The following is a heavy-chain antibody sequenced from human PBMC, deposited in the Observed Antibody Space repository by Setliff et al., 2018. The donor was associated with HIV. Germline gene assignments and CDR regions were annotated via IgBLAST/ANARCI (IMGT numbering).Heavy chain of an antibody. Sequence: SETPSLTCSVSGDSISSGGYYWSWLRQHPGKGLEWIGYIYYTRNTYYNPSLKSRVRISVDTSKNQFSLKLSSVTAADTAVYYCAREAPADSSGTSYYFDYWGQGTLVT. CDR3: AREAPADSSGTSYYFDY. V-gene: IGHV4-31*03. D-gene: IGHD3-22*01. CDR2: IYYTRNT. J-gene: IGHJ4*02. CDR1: GDSISSGGYY.